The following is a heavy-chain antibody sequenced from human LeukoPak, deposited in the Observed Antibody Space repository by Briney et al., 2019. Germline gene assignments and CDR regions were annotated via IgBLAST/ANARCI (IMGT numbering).Heavy chain of an antibody. J-gene: IGHJ3*02. V-gene: IGHV3-48*04. CDR1: GFTFSTYR. Sequence: GGSLRLSCAASGFTFSTYRMNWVRQAPGKGLEWVSYISSSSSTIYYADSVKGRFTISRDNAKNSLYLQMNSLRAEDTAVYYCARGGNYYDSSGYYLGRAFDIWGQGTMVTVSS. CDR2: ISSSSSTI. CDR3: ARGGNYYDSSGYYLGRAFDI. D-gene: IGHD3-22*01.